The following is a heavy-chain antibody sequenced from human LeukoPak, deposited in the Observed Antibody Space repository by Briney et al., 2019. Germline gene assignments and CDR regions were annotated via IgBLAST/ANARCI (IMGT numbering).Heavy chain of an antibody. CDR3: ARDRLVPAAYYFDY. J-gene: IGHJ4*02. CDR1: GFTFSSYA. CDR2: ISYDGSNK. V-gene: IGHV3-30-3*01. Sequence: GGSLRLSCAASGFTFSSYAMHWVRQAPGKGLEWVAVISYDGSNKYYADSVKGRFTISRDNSKDTLYLQMNSLRAEDTAVYYCARDRLVPAAYYFDYWGQGTLVTVSS. D-gene: IGHD2-2*01.